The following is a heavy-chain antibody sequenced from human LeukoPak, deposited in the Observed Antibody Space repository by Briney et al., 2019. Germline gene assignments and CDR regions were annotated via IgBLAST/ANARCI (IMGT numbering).Heavy chain of an antibody. D-gene: IGHD5-18*01. CDR2: IGSSSSYI. CDR1: GFTFSSYS. J-gene: IGHJ4*02. CDR3: AASTKHTAMVDY. Sequence: PAGSLRLSCAASGFTFSSYSMNWVRQAPGKGLEWVSSIGSSSSYIYYADSVKGRFTISRDNAKNSLHLQMNSLRAEDTAVYYCAASTKHTAMVDYWGQGTLVTVSS. V-gene: IGHV3-21*01.